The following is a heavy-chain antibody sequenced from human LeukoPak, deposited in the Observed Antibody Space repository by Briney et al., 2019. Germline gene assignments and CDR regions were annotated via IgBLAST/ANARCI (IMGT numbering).Heavy chain of an antibody. D-gene: IGHD4/OR15-4a*01. J-gene: IGHJ5*02. CDR3: VRGPYGASISKWFDP. CDR2: IYYSGDT. V-gene: IGHV4-59*01. Sequence: SETLSLTCTVSRSSISGYSWSWIRQSPGGGLEWIGYIYYSGDTAYNPSLRSRVTLSVDTSKNQFSLQLRSVTTADTAVYYCVRGPYGASISKWFDPWGQGTQVIVSP. CDR1: RSSISGYS.